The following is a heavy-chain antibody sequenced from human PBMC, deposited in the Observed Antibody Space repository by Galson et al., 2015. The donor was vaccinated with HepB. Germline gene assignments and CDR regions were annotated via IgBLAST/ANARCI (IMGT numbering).Heavy chain of an antibody. J-gene: IGHJ5*02. Sequence: SLRLSCAASGFTFSSYAMSWVRQAPGKGLEWVSAISGSGGSTYYADSVKGRFTISRDNSKNTLYPQMNSLRAEDTAVYYCELTGVPAAMSDWFDPWGQGTLVTVSS. CDR2: ISGSGGST. CDR1: GFTFSSYA. V-gene: IGHV3-23*01. CDR3: ELTGVPAAMSDWFDP. D-gene: IGHD2-2*01.